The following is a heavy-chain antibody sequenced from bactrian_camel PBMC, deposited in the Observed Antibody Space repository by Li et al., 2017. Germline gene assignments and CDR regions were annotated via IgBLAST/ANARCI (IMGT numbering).Heavy chain of an antibody. CDR3: AKDLFAERYGGSWYPREYNY. CDR1: GFTFSSSD. D-gene: IGHD6*01. Sequence: QLVESGGGSVQAGGSLKLSCTASGFTFSSSDMSWGRQAPGKARDGVAAIDHDGTTIYADSVKGRFTTSRDNAKNILYLQLNNLKIEDTAMYYCAKDLFAERYGGSWYPREYNYWGQGTQVTVS. V-gene: IGHV3S10*01. J-gene: IGHJ4*01. CDR2: IDHDGTT.